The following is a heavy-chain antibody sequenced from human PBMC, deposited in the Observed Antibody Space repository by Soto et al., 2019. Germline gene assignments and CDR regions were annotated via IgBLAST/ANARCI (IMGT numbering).Heavy chain of an antibody. Sequence: ASVKVSCTASGGTFSSYAIIWVRQAPGQGLEWMGGIIPIFGTANYAQKFQGRVTITADESTSTAYMELSSLRSEDTAVYYCAREQLPYTAMVTYYYYGMDVWGQGTTVTVSS. CDR3: AREQLPYTAMVTYYYYGMDV. CDR1: GGTFSSYA. V-gene: IGHV1-69*13. J-gene: IGHJ6*02. CDR2: IIPIFGTA. D-gene: IGHD5-18*01.